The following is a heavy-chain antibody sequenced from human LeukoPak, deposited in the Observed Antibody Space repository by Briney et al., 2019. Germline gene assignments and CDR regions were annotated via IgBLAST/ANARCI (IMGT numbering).Heavy chain of an antibody. CDR1: GFTVITND. Sequence: PGGSLRLSCAASGFTVITNDMTWVRQARGKGLEWVSVHYSGGNTKYADSVQGRFTISRDNSKNTLYLEMNSLSPDDTAVYYCARGVEPLAANTLAYWGQGTLVTVSS. CDR3: ARGVEPLAANTLAY. V-gene: IGHV3-53*01. D-gene: IGHD1-14*01. J-gene: IGHJ4*02. CDR2: HYSGGNT.